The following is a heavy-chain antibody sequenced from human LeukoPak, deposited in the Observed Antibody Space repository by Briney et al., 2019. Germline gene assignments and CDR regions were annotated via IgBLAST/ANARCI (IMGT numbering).Heavy chain of an antibody. V-gene: IGHV5-51*01. Sequence: GESLKISCKGSGYSFTNYWIGWVRQMPGKGLEWMGIIYPGDSDTTYSPSFQGQVTISADRSISTAYLQWSSLKASDTAIYYCARQTNYYDSSGYHDGIDYWGQGTLVTVSS. CDR1: GYSFTNYW. D-gene: IGHD3-22*01. CDR3: ARQTNYYDSSGYHDGIDY. J-gene: IGHJ4*02. CDR2: IYPGDSDT.